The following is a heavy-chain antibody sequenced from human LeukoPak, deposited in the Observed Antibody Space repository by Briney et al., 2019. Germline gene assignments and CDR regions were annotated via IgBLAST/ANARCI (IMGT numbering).Heavy chain of an antibody. CDR3: TTENDFWSGEQIDY. D-gene: IGHD3-3*01. CDR2: IKSKTDGGTT. J-gene: IGHJ4*02. V-gene: IGHV3-15*07. CDR1: GFTFSNAW. Sequence: PGGSLRLSCAASGFTFSNAWMNWVRQAPGKGLEWVGRIKSKTDGGTTDYAAPVKGRFTISRDDSKNTLYLQMNSLKTEDTAVYYCTTENDFWSGEQIDYWGQGTLVTVSS.